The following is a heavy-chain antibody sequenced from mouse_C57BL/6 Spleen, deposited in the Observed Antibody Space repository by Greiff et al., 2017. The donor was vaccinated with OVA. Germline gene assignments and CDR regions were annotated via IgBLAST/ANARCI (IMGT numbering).Heavy chain of an antibody. CDR3: ARGTNWGYFDV. D-gene: IGHD4-1*01. CDR2: SRNKANDYTT. CDR1: GFTFSDFY. J-gene: IGHJ1*03. V-gene: IGHV7-1*01. Sequence: EVKLVESGGGLVQSGRSLRLSCATSGFTFSDFYMEWVRQAPGKGLEWIAASRNKANDYTTEYSASVKGRFIVSRDTSQSILYLQMNALRAEDTAIYYCARGTNWGYFDVWGTGTTVTVSS.